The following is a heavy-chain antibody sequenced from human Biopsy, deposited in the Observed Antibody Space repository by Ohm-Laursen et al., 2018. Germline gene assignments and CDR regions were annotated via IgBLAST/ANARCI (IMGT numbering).Heavy chain of an antibody. D-gene: IGHD3-22*01. Sequence: SDTLSLTCSASGDSISTYYWSWIRQPPGKGLQWIGYIYYTGNTDYNPSLQSRVTISVDTSKNHFSLRLRSMTPADTAMYYCARDRGYYSDRTVPGYFDLWGRGTLVTVSS. CDR3: ARDRGYYSDRTVPGYFDL. V-gene: IGHV4-59*01. CDR2: IYYTGNT. CDR1: GDSISTYY. J-gene: IGHJ2*01.